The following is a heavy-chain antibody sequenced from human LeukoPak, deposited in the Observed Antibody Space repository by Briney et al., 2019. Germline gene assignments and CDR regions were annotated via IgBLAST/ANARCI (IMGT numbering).Heavy chain of an antibody. Sequence: GGALRLSCAASGFTFRSHAMSWVRQASGEGLGWVPGNCGSGGRIFYADSVKGRFTISRYNSKNTRYLKMNSLTTEDTAVYYCTRGGIVATVGYSFDICGQGTVVTVSS. D-gene: IGHD5-12*01. J-gene: IGHJ3*02. V-gene: IGHV3-23*01. CDR2: NCGSGGRI. CDR3: TRGGIVATVGYSFDI. CDR1: GFTFRSHA.